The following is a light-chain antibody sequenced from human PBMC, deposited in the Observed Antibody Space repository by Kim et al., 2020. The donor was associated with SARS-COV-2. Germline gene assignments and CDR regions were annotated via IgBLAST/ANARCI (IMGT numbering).Light chain of an antibody. CDR3: QQYYTFPWT. V-gene: IGKV1-5*03. Sequence: ASVGDRVTITCQASQSINTWLAWYQQKPGKAPNLLIYKASSLENGVLSRFSGSGSGTEFTLTITGLQPDDFATYYCQQYYTFPWTFGQGTKVDIK. J-gene: IGKJ1*01. CDR1: QSINTW. CDR2: KAS.